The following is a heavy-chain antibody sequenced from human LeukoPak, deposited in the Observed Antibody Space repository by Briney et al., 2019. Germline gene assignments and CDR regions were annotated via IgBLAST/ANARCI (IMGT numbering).Heavy chain of an antibody. D-gene: IGHD6-19*01. CDR3: AKDRKPIAVAQSALGFDY. CDR2: ISGGGGST. CDR1: GFTFSSYE. Sequence: PGGSLRLSCAASGFTFSSYEMNWVRQAPGKGLEWVSAISGGGGSTYYADSVKGRFTISRDNSKNTLYLQMNSLRAEDTAVYYCAKDRKPIAVAQSALGFDYWGQGTLVTVSS. J-gene: IGHJ4*02. V-gene: IGHV3-23*01.